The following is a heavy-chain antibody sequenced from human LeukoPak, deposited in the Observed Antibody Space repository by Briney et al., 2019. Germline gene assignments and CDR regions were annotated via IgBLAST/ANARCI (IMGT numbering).Heavy chain of an antibody. CDR2: ISTSSGTM. Sequence: GGSLRLSCSASGFTFSSYSMNWVRQAPGKGLEWVSYISTSSGTMNYADSVKGRFTISRDNAKNSLYLQMNSLRDEDTAVYYCARGHGVYWGQGTLVTVSS. CDR1: GFTFSSYS. V-gene: IGHV3-48*02. CDR3: ARGHGVY. D-gene: IGHD3-3*01. J-gene: IGHJ4*02.